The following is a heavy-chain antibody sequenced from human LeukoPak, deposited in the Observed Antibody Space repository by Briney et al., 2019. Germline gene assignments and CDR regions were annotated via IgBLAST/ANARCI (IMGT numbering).Heavy chain of an antibody. J-gene: IGHJ3*02. D-gene: IGHD3-16*02. V-gene: IGHV4-34*01. Sequence: SETLSLTCAVYGGSFSGYYWSWIRQPPGKGLEWIGEINHSGSTNYNPSLKSRVTISVDTSKNQFSLKLSSVTAADTAVYYCARVRGAYDYVWGSYRSDAFDIWGQGTMVTVSS. CDR2: INHSGST. CDR1: GGSFSGYY. CDR3: ARVRGAYDYVWGSYRSDAFDI.